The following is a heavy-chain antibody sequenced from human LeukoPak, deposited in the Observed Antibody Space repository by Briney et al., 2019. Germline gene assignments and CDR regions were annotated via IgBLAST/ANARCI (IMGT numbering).Heavy chain of an antibody. Sequence: GGSLRLSCEASGLPFSSYAMSWVRQAPGKGLEWVSVICGSGDTTYYVDSVKGRFTISRDNSKNTLYLQMNSLRAEDTAVYYCAKDQDPYCGGDCYSVDFDYWGQGTLVTVSS. D-gene: IGHD2-21*02. CDR3: AKDQDPYCGGDCYSVDFDY. J-gene: IGHJ4*02. CDR2: ICGSGDTT. CDR1: GLPFSSYA. V-gene: IGHV3-23*01.